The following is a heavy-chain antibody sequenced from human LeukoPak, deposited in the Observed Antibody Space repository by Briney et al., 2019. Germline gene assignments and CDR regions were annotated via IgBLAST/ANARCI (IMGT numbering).Heavy chain of an antibody. J-gene: IGHJ4*02. CDR3: ARVPSLNCGNYGY. D-gene: IGHD2-21*01. CDR2: IRNKDTKYTK. Sequence: GGTLRLSCAASGFTFSDHYMDWIRQGPGKGLEWVGRIRNKDTKYTKEYAASVKGRFTISRDDSQNSLYLQMNSLKIEDTAVYYCARVPSLNCGNYGYWGQGTLVTVSS. CDR1: GFTFSDHY. V-gene: IGHV3-72*01.